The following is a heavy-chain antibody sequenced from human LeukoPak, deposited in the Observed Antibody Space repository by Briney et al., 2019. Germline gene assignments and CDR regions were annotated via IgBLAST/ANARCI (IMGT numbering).Heavy chain of an antibody. CDR2: IKSKIDGGTT. D-gene: IGHD1-1*01. CDR3: TTWNY. J-gene: IGHJ4*02. V-gene: IGHV3-15*01. CDR1: GFTFSNAW. Sequence: GGSLRLSCAASGFTFSNAWMSWVRQAPGKGLEWVGRIKSKIDGGTTDYAAPVKGRFTISRDDSKNMLYLQMNSLKTEDTAVYYCTTWNYWGQGTLVTVSS.